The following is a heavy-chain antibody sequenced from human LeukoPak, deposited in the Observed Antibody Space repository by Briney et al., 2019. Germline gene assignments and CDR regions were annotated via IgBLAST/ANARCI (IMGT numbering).Heavy chain of an antibody. CDR2: ISSSGSTI. D-gene: IGHD6-13*01. Sequence: GGSLRLSCAASGFTFSDYYMSWIRQAPGKGLEGVSYISSSGSTIYYADSVKGRFTISRDNAKNSLYLQMNSLRAEDTAVYYCARDRVAGTARFDYWSQGTLVTVSS. CDR1: GFTFSDYY. CDR3: ARDRVAGTARFDY. V-gene: IGHV3-11*04. J-gene: IGHJ4*02.